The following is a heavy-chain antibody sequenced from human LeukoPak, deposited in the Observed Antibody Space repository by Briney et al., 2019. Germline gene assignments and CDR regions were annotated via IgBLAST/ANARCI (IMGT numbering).Heavy chain of an antibody. J-gene: IGHJ4*02. CDR3: AKVVQYTASTGTGLDY. D-gene: IGHD6-13*01. CDR2: IWYDGSYK. V-gene: IGHV3-33*06. CDR1: EFIFSNYG. Sequence: GGSLRLSCAASEFIFSNYGMHWVRQAPGKGLDWVAVIWYDGSYKYYADSVKGRFTISRDNSKNTLYLQMNSLRAEDTAIYYCAKVVQYTASTGTGLDYWGQGTLVTVSS.